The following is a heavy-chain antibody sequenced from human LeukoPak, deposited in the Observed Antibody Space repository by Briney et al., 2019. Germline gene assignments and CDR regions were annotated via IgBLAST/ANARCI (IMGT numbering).Heavy chain of an antibody. V-gene: IGHV3-7*01. J-gene: IGHJ4*02. CDR1: GLTFSSYW. D-gene: IGHD5-18*01. CDR2: INQDGSGK. CDR3: ARGLSGVTGYTYGRGIDY. Sequence: GGSLRLSCAASGLTFSSYWMSWVRQAPGKGLERVANINQDGSGKYYVDSVKGRFTISRDNAKTSLYLQMNSLRAEDTAVYYCARGLSGVTGYTYGRGIDYWGQGTLVTVSS.